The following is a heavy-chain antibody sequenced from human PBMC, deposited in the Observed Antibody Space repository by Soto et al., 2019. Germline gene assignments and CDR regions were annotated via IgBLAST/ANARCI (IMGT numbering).Heavy chain of an antibody. CDR2: ISSSSSTI. V-gene: IGHV3-48*02. CDR1: GFTFSSYS. Sequence: EVQLVESGGGLVQPGGSLRLSCAASGFTFSSYSMNWVRQAPGKGLEWVSYISSSSSTIYYADSVKGRFTISRDNAKNSLYLQMNSLRDEDTAVYYCASMYDYQVNYSYYGMDVWGQGTTVTVSS. D-gene: IGHD4-17*01. CDR3: ASMYDYQVNYSYYGMDV. J-gene: IGHJ6*02.